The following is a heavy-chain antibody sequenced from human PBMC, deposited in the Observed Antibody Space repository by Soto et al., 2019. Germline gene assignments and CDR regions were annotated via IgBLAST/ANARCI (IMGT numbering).Heavy chain of an antibody. CDR2: ISNSGSGT. V-gene: IGHV3-23*01. CDR3: VKDFHYDFWSSFYGEGY. Sequence: EVQLLESGGDLIQPGGSLRLSCAASGFTFSSYAMSWVRQAPRKGLEWVSGISNSGSGTYYADSVKGRFTISIDNSKNTLYLQMNSLRAEDTAIYYCVKDFHYDFWSSFYGEGYWGQVTLVTVYS. D-gene: IGHD3-3*01. CDR1: GFTFSSYA. J-gene: IGHJ4*02.